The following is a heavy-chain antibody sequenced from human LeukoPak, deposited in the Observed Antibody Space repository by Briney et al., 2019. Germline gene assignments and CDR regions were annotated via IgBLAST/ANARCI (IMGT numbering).Heavy chain of an antibody. D-gene: IGHD2-21*02. V-gene: IGHV3-23*01. CDR1: GFTLSNYA. Sequence: PGGSLRLSCEASGFTLSNYAMNWVRQAPGKGLDWVSAISSSGVGIHYADSVKGRFTIFRDNFKNTLYLQMNSLRVEDTAIYYRARDHCEGSGLWGQGTLVTVSS. J-gene: IGHJ4*02. CDR3: ARDHCEGSGL. CDR2: ISSSGVGI.